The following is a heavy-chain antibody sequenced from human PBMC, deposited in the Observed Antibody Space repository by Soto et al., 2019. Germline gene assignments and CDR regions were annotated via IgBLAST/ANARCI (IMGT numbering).Heavy chain of an antibody. V-gene: IGHV1-69*02. Sequence: SVKVSCKASGGTFNSYTICWVRQAPGQGLEGMGRIIPILGIANYAQKFQGRVTITADKSTSTAYMELSSLRSADTAVYYCARTQRVDTATKYYFDYCGQGTLVTVSS. J-gene: IGHJ4*02. D-gene: IGHD5-18*01. CDR1: GGTFNSYT. CDR2: IIPILGIA. CDR3: ARTQRVDTATKYYFDY.